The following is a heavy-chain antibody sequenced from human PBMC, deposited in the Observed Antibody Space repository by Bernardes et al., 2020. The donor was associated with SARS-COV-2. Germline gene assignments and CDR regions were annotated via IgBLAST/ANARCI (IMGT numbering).Heavy chain of an antibody. CDR1: GFIVSSNY. D-gene: IGHD6-13*01. Sequence: GGSLRLSCAASGFIVSSNYVSWVRQAPGKGLEWVSVIYGGGKTDYADSVRGRFTISGDSSKNTVYLQMNSLRVEDTAVYFCARRHSNGWYDSWGQGTLVTVSS. CDR3: ARRHSNGWYDS. J-gene: IGHJ4*02. V-gene: IGHV3-53*01. CDR2: IYGGGKT.